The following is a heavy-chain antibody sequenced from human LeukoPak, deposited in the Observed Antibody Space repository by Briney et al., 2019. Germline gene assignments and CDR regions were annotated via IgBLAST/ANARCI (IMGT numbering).Heavy chain of an antibody. CDR3: ARGGYYYDNPFDY. D-gene: IGHD3-22*01. Sequence: PGGSLRLSCAASGFTFSSYGMHWVRQAAGKGLEWVAFIRYDGSNKYYGDSVKGRFTISRDNSKNTMYLQMNSLRAEDTAVYYCARGGYYYDNPFDYWGQGTLVTVSS. CDR2: IRYDGSNK. CDR1: GFTFSSYG. J-gene: IGHJ4*02. V-gene: IGHV3-30*02.